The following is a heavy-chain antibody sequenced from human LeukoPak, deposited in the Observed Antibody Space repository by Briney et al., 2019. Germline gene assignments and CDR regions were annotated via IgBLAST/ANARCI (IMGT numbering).Heavy chain of an antibody. J-gene: IGHJ4*02. V-gene: IGHV1-2*02. Sequence: ASVKVSCKASGYTFIDYYIHWVRQAPGQGLEWMGWINPKSGVTMYAQKFEGGVTLTRDTSITTAYLEVISLRSDDTAVYYCAKSGGGYSSGWFYWGQGTLVTVSS. CDR2: INPKSGVT. CDR1: GYTFIDYY. D-gene: IGHD6-19*01. CDR3: AKSGGGYSSGWFY.